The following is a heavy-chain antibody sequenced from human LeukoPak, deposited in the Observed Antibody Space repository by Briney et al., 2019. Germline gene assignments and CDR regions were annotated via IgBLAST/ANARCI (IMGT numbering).Heavy chain of an antibody. V-gene: IGHV1-2*02. J-gene: IGHJ4*02. CDR2: INPNSGGT. Sequence: ASVKVSCKASGYTLTGYYMHWVRQAPGQGLEWMGWINPNSGGTNCAQKSQGRVTMTRDTSISTAYMELSSLISDDTAVYYCARDGAFDYWGQGTLVTVSS. CDR3: ARDGAFDY. CDR1: GYTLTGYY. D-gene: IGHD3-16*01.